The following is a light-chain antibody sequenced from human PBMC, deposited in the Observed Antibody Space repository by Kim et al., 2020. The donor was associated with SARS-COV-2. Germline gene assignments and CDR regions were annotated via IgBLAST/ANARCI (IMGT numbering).Light chain of an antibody. CDR1: THTVGNQA. Sequence: APPPRTGNTHTVGNQAAAWRQQPRRHPPQHLSFREKNRPSRGSERFSPSRTRETASPSITGRQPQDEADYYCSAWDNKLRAWVFGGGTQLTVL. V-gene: IGLV10-54*01. J-gene: IGLJ3*02. CDR2: REK. CDR3: SAWDNKLRAWV.